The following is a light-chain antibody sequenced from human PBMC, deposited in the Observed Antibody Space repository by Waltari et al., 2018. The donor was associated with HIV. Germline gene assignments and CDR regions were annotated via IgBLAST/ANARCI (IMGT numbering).Light chain of an antibody. CDR2: DDG. CDR1: NLGSKS. V-gene: IGLV3-21*02. CDR3: QVWDTSSAHVI. J-gene: IGLJ2*01. Sequence: SYVLTQPPSVSVAPGQTARITCGGNNLGSKSVHLYQQKPGQAPVLVVYDDGDRPSGIPERFSGSNSGNTATLTISRVEAGDEADYYCQVWDTSSAHVIFGGGTKLTVL.